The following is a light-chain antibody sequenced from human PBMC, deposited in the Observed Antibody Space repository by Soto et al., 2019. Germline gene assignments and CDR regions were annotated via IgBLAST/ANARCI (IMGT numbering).Light chain of an antibody. CDR2: GAS. CDR1: ATVGVR. V-gene: IGKV3-20*01. J-gene: IGKJ1*01. CDR3: QQYGSSGT. Sequence: ESVLTRSPSTLSASPGERATPSFRASATVGVRLAWYQHKHGQAPRLLIYGASSRATGTPDSLSGSGSATDFTLTISRLEHEDFAVYYCQQYGSSGTFGQGTKVDIK.